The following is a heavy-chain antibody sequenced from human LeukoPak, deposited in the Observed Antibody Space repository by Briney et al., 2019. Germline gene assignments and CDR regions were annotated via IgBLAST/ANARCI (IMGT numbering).Heavy chain of an antibody. Sequence: PGGSLRLSYAASGFTFRDYSMHWVRLSPGKGLEWVTVTSFDENTKFYSDSVRGRFTISRDNSKNTLFLQMNSLRAEDTAVYYCARGNCSGSGCSLQVRRLDYWGQGTLVTVSS. CDR1: GFTFRDYS. CDR2: TSFDENTK. CDR3: ARGNCSGSGCSLQVRRLDY. J-gene: IGHJ4*02. D-gene: IGHD2-15*01. V-gene: IGHV3-30*01.